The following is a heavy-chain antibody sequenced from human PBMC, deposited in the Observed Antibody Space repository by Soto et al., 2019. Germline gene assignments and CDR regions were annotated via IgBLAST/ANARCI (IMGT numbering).Heavy chain of an antibody. J-gene: IGHJ4*02. V-gene: IGHV4-4*02. Sequence: SETLSLTCAVSNGSLSSSNCWSWVRQPPGKGLEWIGEIYSSGTTNYNPSLNSRVSISIDKSKNQFSLRLNSVTAADTALYYCARAPSLYADHFDYWGQGILVTVSS. CDR3: ARAPSLYADHFDY. CDR2: IYSSGTT. CDR1: NGSLSSSNC. D-gene: IGHD3-16*01.